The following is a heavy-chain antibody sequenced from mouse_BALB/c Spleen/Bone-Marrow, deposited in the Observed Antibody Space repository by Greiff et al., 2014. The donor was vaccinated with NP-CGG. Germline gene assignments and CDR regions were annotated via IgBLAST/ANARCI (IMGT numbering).Heavy chain of an antibody. Sequence: VKLMESGPGLVAPSQSLSITCTVSGFSLTSYGVHWVRQPPGKGLEWLGVIWAGGSTNYNSALMSRLSISKDNSKSQVFLKMNSRQTDDTAMYYCAREGGYYYGSRVAWFAYWGQGTLVTVTA. J-gene: IGHJ3*01. V-gene: IGHV2-9*02. CDR3: AREGGYYYGSRVAWFAY. CDR2: IWAGGST. CDR1: GFSLTSYG. D-gene: IGHD1-1*01.